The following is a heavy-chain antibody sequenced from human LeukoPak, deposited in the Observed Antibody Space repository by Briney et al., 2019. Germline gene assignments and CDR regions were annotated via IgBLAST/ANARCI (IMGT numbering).Heavy chain of an antibody. CDR1: GFTFSGYA. D-gene: IGHD3-10*02. CDR2: ITGSTSYI. Sequence: PGGSLRLSCAASGFTFSGYAMNWVRQAPGKGLEWVSSITGSTSYIYYADSLKGRFTISRHNAKNSLYLQMNSLRAEDTAVYYCAELGITMIGGVWGKGTTVTISS. J-gene: IGHJ6*04. V-gene: IGHV3-21*01. CDR3: AELGITMIGGV.